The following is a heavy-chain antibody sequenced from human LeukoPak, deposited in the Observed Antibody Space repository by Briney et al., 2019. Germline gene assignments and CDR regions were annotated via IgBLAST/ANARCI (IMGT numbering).Heavy chain of an antibody. J-gene: IGHJ6*03. V-gene: IGHV3-7*01. CDR3: ARGSHYYGSGSPPYYYYYMDV. CDR1: GFTFSSYW. D-gene: IGHD3-10*01. Sequence: PGGSLRLSCAASGFTFSSYWMSWVRQAPGKGLEWVANIKQDGSEKYYVDSVKGRFTISRDNAKNSLYLQMNSLRAEDTAVYYCARGSHYYGSGSPPYYYYYMDVWGKGTTVTVSS. CDR2: IKQDGSEK.